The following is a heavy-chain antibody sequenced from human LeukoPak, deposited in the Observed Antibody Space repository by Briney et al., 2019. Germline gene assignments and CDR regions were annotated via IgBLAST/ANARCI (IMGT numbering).Heavy chain of an antibody. Sequence: PGGSLRLSCAASGFTFSSYWMSWVRQAPGKGLEWVANIKQDGSEKYYVDSVKGRFTISRDNAKNSLYLQMNSLRAEDTAVYYCASRRATLWSSEVFDYWGQGTLVTVSS. J-gene: IGHJ4*02. CDR1: GFTFSSYW. D-gene: IGHD3-10*01. CDR2: IKQDGSEK. CDR3: ASRRATLWSSEVFDY. V-gene: IGHV3-7*03.